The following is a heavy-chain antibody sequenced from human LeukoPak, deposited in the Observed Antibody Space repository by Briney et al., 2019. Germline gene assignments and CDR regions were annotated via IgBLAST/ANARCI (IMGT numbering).Heavy chain of an antibody. D-gene: IGHD3-9*01. CDR1: GFTFSSYW. J-gene: IGHJ4*02. V-gene: IGHV3-74*01. Sequence: GGSLRLSCAASGFTFSSYWMHWVRQAPGKGLAWVSRINSDGSSTSYADSVKGRFTISRDNAKNTLYLQMNSLRAEDTAVYYCARGPLKLRYFDWVYDYWGQGTLVTVSS. CDR3: ARGPLKLRYFDWVYDY. CDR2: INSDGSST.